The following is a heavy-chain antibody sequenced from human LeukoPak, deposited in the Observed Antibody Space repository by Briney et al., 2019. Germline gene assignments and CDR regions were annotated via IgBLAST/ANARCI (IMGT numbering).Heavy chain of an antibody. CDR1: GGSISSYY. CDR3: ARGYSYDSFDY. D-gene: IGHD3-16*01. CDR2: IYYSGST. J-gene: IGHJ4*02. Sequence: SETLSLTCTVAGGSISSYYWSWIRQPPGKGLEWIGYIYYSGSTNYNPSLKSRVTISVDTSKNQFSLKLRSVTAADTAVYFCARGYSYDSFDYWGLGTLVTVSS. V-gene: IGHV4-59*01.